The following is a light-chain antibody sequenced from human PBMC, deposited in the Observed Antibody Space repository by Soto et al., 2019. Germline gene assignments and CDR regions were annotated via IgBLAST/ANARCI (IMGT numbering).Light chain of an antibody. Sequence: EIVLTQSPATMSLSPGERCTRSCMASQSVSSYLAWYQQKPGQAPRLLIYGASSRATGIPDRFSGSGSGTDFTLTISRLEPEDFAVYYCQQYNTYSSLTFGEGTKVDIK. CDR2: GAS. CDR3: QQYNTYSSLT. V-gene: IGKV3-20*01. CDR1: QSVSSY. J-gene: IGKJ4*01.